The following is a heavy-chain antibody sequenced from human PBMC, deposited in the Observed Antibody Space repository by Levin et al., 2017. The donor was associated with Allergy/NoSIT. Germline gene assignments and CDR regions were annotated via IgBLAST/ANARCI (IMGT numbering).Heavy chain of an antibody. V-gene: IGHV3-33*01. D-gene: IGHD6-19*01. CDR2: IWYDGSNK. J-gene: IGHJ4*02. CDR3: ARARIAVAGPDY. Sequence: GESLKISCAASGFTFSSYGMHWVRQAPGKGLEWVAVIWYDGSNKYYADSVKGRFTISRDNSKNTLYLQMNSLRAEDTAVYYCARARIAVAGPDYWGQGTLVTVSS. CDR1: GFTFSSYG.